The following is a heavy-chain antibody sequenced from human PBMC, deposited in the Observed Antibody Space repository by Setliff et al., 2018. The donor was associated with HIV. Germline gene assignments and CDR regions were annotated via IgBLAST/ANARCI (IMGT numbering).Heavy chain of an antibody. V-gene: IGHV1-18*01. Sequence: ASVKVSCKASGYTFTSYGISWVRQAPGQGLEWMGWISAYNGNTNYAQKLQGRVTMTTDTSTSTAYMELRSLRSDDTAVYYCAALYYDSSGYYPGAFDIWGQGTMVTVS. CDR2: ISAYNGNT. CDR3: AALYYDSSGYYPGAFDI. J-gene: IGHJ3*02. D-gene: IGHD3-22*01. CDR1: GYTFTSYG.